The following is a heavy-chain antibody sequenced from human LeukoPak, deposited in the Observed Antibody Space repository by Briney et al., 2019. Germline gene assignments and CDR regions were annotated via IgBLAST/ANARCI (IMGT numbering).Heavy chain of an antibody. V-gene: IGHV3-30*18. D-gene: IGHD2-21*01. J-gene: IGHJ3*02. CDR1: GFTFSTYG. CDR3: AKELHSKDAFDI. Sequence: GESLKISCVVSGFTFSTYGTHWVRQAPGKGLEWVAIISYDGSDKYYADSVKGRFTISRDNSKNTLYLQMNSLRVEDTAVYYCAKELHSKDAFDIWGQGTMVTVSS. CDR2: ISYDGSDK.